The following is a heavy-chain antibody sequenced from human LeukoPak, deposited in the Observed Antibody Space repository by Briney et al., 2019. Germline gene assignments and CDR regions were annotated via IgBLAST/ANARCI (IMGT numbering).Heavy chain of an antibody. CDR1: GGTFSSYT. CDR3: ARGGPFPSGSSSREYYLDY. Sequence: PVASVKVSCKASGGTFSSYTISWVRQAPGQGLEWMGWRSIYNGNTDYKLQGRVTMTTDTSTSTAYMEVRSLRSDDTAVYYCARGGPFPSGSSSREYYLDYWGQGTLVTVSS. J-gene: IGHJ4*02. D-gene: IGHD6-6*01. CDR2: RSIYNGNT. V-gene: IGHV1-18*01.